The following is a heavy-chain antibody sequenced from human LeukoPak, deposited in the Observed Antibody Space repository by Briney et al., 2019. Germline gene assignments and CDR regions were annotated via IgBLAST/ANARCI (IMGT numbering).Heavy chain of an antibody. D-gene: IGHD6-13*01. J-gene: IGHJ4*02. CDR1: GGSFSGYY. Sequence: SETLSLTCAVYGGSFSGYYWSWIRQPPGKGLEWIGEINHSGSTNYNPSLKSRVTISVDTSKNQFSLKLSSVTAADTAVYYCASYSSSWAPRHFDYWGLGTLVTVSS. CDR2: INHSGST. CDR3: ASYSSSWAPRHFDY. V-gene: IGHV4-34*01.